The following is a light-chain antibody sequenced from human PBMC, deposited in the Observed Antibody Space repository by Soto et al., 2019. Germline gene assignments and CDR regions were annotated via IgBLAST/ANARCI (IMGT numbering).Light chain of an antibody. J-gene: IGLJ3*02. V-gene: IGLV2-14*01. CDR3: SSYTTTSTLV. CDR1: NRDVGSYNL. CDR2: EVR. Sequence: QSVLTQPASVSGSPGQSITIACTGTNRDVGSYNLVSWYQQRPGEAPKLIISEVRNRPSGISYRFTGSKSGNTASLTISGLQAEDEADYYCSSYTTTSTLVVGGGTELTVL.